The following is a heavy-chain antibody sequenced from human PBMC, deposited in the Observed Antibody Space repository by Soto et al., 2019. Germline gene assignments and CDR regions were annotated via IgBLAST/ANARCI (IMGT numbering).Heavy chain of an antibody. CDR1: GYTFTSYG. J-gene: IGHJ6*02. Sequence: QVQLVQSGAEVKKPGASVKVSCKASGYTFTSYGISWVRQAPGQGLEWMGWISAYNGNTNYAQKLQGRVTMTTDTATSTAYMELRSLRSDDTAVYYCAREDSSGWYGHYYYYYGMDVWGQGTTVTVSS. D-gene: IGHD6-19*01. V-gene: IGHV1-18*01. CDR2: ISAYNGNT. CDR3: AREDSSGWYGHYYYYYGMDV.